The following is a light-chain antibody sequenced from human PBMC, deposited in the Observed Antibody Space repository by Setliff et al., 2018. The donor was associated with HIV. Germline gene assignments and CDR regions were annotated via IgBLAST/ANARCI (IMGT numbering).Light chain of an antibody. V-gene: IGLV2-11*01. Sequence: QSALAQPRSVSGSPGQSVTFSCTGSSSDVGAYNYVSWYQQHPGKAPKLIIYDVSKRPSGVPDRFFGSKSGDTASLTISGLQSEDEADYYCCSYAGTYTYIFGTGTKVTV. CDR2: DVS. J-gene: IGLJ1*01. CDR3: CSYAGTYTYI. CDR1: SSDVGAYNY.